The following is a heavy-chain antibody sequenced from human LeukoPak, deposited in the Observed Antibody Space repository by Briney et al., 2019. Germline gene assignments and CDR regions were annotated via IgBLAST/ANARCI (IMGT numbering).Heavy chain of an antibody. V-gene: IGHV5-51*01. D-gene: IGHD6-13*01. CDR1: GYKFTNYW. CDR2: IYPSDSST. Sequence: GESLKISCKGSGYKFTNYWIGWVRQMPGKGLEWMGVIYPSDSSTRYSPSFQGQVTISADKSVSTVYLQWRSLKASDTAMYYCATSYSKSSTFYYYGMDVWGQGTTVTVS. J-gene: IGHJ6*02. CDR3: ATSYSKSSTFYYYGMDV.